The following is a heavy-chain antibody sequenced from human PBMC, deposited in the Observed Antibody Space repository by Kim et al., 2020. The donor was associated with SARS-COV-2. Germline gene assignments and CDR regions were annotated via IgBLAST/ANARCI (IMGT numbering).Heavy chain of an antibody. CDR1: GYTFTTYA. CDR3: AKTAGSSGHANWYFDL. J-gene: IGHJ2*01. D-gene: IGHD5-12*01. Sequence: ASVKVSCKASGYTFTTYAMHWVRQAPGQRLEWMGWINADNDNTKYSEKFQGRVTITRDTSASTAYMEMSSLRSEDTAVYYCAKTAGSSGHANWYFDLWGRGTLVTVSS. CDR2: INADNDNT. V-gene: IGHV1-3*01.